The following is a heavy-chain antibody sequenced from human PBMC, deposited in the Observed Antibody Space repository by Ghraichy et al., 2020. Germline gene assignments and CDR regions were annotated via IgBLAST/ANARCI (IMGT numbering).Heavy chain of an antibody. J-gene: IGHJ4*02. CDR3: AREVLAVAGLGGAGYFDY. V-gene: IGHV4-38-2*02. Sequence: SETLSLTCAVSGYSISSGYYWGWIRQPPGKGLEWIGSIYHSVSIYYNPSLKSRVTISVDTSKNQFSLKLSSVTAADTAVYYCAREVLAVAGLGGAGYFDYWGQGTLVTVSS. CDR2: IYHSVSI. CDR1: GYSISSGYY. D-gene: IGHD6-19*01.